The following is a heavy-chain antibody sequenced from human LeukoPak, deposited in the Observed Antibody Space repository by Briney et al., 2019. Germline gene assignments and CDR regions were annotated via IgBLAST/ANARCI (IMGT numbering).Heavy chain of an antibody. J-gene: IGHJ5*02. CDR3: ATDTLRYFDWLPSPTWWFDH. CDR1: GFTFSSYG. CDR2: ISYDGSNK. D-gene: IGHD3-9*01. Sequence: GGSLRLSCAASGFTFSSYGMHWVRQAPGKGLEWVAVISYDGSNKYYADSVKGRFTISRDNSKNTLYLQMNSLRAEDTAVYYCATDTLRYFDWLPSPTWWFDHWGQGTLVTVSS. V-gene: IGHV3-30*03.